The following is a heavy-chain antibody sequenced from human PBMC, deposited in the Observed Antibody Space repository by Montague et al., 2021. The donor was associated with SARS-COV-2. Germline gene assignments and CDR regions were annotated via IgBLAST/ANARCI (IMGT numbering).Heavy chain of an antibody. V-gene: IGHV2-70*01. D-gene: IGHD3-9*01. CDR1: GFSLSTSGMC. J-gene: IGHJ4*02. Sequence: PALVKPTQTLTLTCTFSGFSLSTSGMCVSWIRQPPGKALEWLALIDWDDDKYYSTSLKTRLTISKDTSKNQVVLTMTNMDPVDTATYYCARIRDYDILTGSYCGFDXWGQGTLVTVSS. CDR3: ARIRDYDILTGSYCGFDX. CDR2: IDWDDDK.